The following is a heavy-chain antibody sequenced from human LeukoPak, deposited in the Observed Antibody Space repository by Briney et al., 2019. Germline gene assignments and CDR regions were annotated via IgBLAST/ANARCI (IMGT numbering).Heavy chain of an antibody. CDR3: ARGHMDTGYFDY. Sequence: PSETLSLTCTVSGGSISSSSYYWGWIRQPPGKGLEWIGSIYYSGSTYYNPSLKSRVTISVDTSKNQFSLKLSSVTAADTAVYYCARGHMDTGYFDYWGQGTLVTVSS. CDR2: IYYSGST. V-gene: IGHV4-39*07. CDR1: GGSISSSSYY. D-gene: IGHD2-21*01. J-gene: IGHJ4*02.